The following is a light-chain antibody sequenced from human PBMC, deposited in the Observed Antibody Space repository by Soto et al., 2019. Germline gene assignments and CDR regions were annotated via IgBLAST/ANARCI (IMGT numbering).Light chain of an antibody. CDR2: DVS. J-gene: IGLJ1*01. CDR3: CSYTSSNTYV. Sequence: QSVLTQPASVSGSPGQSITISCTGTSSDVGGYNYVSWYQHHPGKAPKLMIYDVSNRPSGVSNRFSGSKSGNTASLTISGLQPEDEADYYCCSYTSSNTYVFGTVTKVTVL. CDR1: SSDVGGYNY. V-gene: IGLV2-14*03.